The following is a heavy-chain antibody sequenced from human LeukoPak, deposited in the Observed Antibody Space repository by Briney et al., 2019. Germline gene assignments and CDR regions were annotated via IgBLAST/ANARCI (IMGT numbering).Heavy chain of an antibody. V-gene: IGHV1-69*13. CDR2: IIPIFGTA. D-gene: IGHD6-13*01. CDR1: GGTFSSYA. Sequence: SVKVSCKASGGTFSSYAISWVRQAPGQGLEWMGGIIPIFGTANYAQKFQGRVTITADEPTSTAYMELSSLRSEDTAVYYCAREKGIAAAGNIWSEYFQHWGQGTLVTVSS. CDR3: AREKGIAAAGNIWSEYFQH. J-gene: IGHJ1*01.